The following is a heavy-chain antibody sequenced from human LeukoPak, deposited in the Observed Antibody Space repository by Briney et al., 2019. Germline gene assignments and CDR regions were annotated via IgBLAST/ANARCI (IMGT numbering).Heavy chain of an antibody. Sequence: GGSLRLSCAASGFTFSSYGMHWVRQAPGKGLEWVAFIRYDGSNKYYADSVKGRFTISRENSKNTLYLQMNSLRAEDTAVYYCAKGGKYYDFWSGPRDFDYWGQGTLVTVSS. CDR1: GFTFSSYG. V-gene: IGHV3-30*02. D-gene: IGHD3-3*01. CDR2: IRYDGSNK. CDR3: AKGGKYYDFWSGPRDFDY. J-gene: IGHJ4*02.